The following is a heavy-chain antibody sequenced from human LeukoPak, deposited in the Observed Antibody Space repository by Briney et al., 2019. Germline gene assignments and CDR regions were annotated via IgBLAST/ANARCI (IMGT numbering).Heavy chain of an antibody. V-gene: IGHV4-39*01. J-gene: IGHJ4*02. CDR3: ARGERFVLWQQLAHWKPYYFDY. D-gene: IGHD6-13*01. Sequence: SETLSLTCTVSGGSISSSSYYWGWIRQPPGKGLEWIGSIYYSGSTYYNPSLKSRVTISVDTSKNQFSLKLSSVTAADTAVYYCARGERFVLWQQLAHWKPYYFDYWGQGTLVTVSS. CDR1: GGSISSSSYY. CDR2: IYYSGST.